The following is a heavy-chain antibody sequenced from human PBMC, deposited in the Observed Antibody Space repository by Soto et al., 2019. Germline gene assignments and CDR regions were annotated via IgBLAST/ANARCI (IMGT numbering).Heavy chain of an antibody. Sequence: QVQMVESGGGVVQPGRSLRLSCAASGFTFSSYGMHWVRQAPGKGLEWVAVIWYDGSNKYYADSVKGRFTISRDNSKNTLYLQMNSLRAEDTAVYYCAREDYCSGSFDYWGQGTLVTVSS. CDR1: GFTFSSYG. V-gene: IGHV3-33*01. CDR2: IWYDGSNK. CDR3: AREDYCSGSFDY. J-gene: IGHJ4*02. D-gene: IGHD3-10*01.